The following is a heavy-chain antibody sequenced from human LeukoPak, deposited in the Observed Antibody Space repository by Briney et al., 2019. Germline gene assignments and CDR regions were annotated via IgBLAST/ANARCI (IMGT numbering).Heavy chain of an antibody. CDR1: GYTFTGYY. V-gene: IGHV1-2*02. CDR2: INPNSGGT. J-gene: IGHJ4*02. D-gene: IGHD6-19*01. Sequence: AASVTVSCTASGYTFTGYYMHWVRQAPGQGLEWMGWINPNSGGTNYAEKFQGRVTMTRDTSISTAYMELSRLRSDDTAVYYCARGSGLYYFDYWGQGTLVTVSS. CDR3: ARGSGLYYFDY.